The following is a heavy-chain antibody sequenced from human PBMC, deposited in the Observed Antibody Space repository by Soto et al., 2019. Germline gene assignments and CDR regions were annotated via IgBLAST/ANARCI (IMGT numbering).Heavy chain of an antibody. J-gene: IGHJ4*02. D-gene: IGHD2-21*02. CDR3: ARQRTSVVTQAYFDS. CDR1: GDSINNRSYY. Sequence: SETLSLTCAVTGDSINNRSYYWGWIRQPPGKGLEWIGSIYYSGSTYNNPSLKSRVSMSVDTSKNQFSLKLRSVTAADTALYYCARQRTSVVTQAYFDSWGQGSLVTVSS. V-gene: IGHV4-39*01. CDR2: IYYSGST.